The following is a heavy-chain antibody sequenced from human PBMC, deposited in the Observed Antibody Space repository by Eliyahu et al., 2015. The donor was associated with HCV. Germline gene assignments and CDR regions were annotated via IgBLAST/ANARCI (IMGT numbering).Heavy chain of an antibody. CDR1: GFTVSSNY. CDR3: ARGFYGGTGTFDY. Sequence: EVQLVESGGGLIQPGGSLRLSCAASGFTVSSNYMSWVRQAPGKGLEWVSVIYSGGSTYYADSVKGRFTISRDNSKNTLYLQMNSLRAEDTAVYYCARGFYGGTGTFDYWGQGTLVTVSS. J-gene: IGHJ4*02. CDR2: IYSGGST. D-gene: IGHD4-23*01. V-gene: IGHV3-53*01.